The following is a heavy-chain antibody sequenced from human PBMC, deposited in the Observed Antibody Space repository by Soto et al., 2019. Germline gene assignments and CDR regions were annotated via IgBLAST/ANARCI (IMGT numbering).Heavy chain of an antibody. V-gene: IGHV1-69*02. Sequence: QVQLVQSGAEVKKPGSSVKVSCKASGGTFSSYTISWVRQAPGQGLEWMGRIIPILGIANDTQQFHGRVTITADKPTSKAYRGRSSLRTQNTTVYYCAGGGAARHPHYHGRDVLVQGTTVPVTS. J-gene: IGHJ6*02. CDR1: GGTFSSYT. D-gene: IGHD1-26*01. CDR3: AGGGAARHPHYHGRDV. CDR2: IIPILGIA.